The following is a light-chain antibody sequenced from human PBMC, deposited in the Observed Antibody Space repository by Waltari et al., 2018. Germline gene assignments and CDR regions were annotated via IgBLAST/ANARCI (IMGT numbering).Light chain of an antibody. V-gene: IGLV1-47*01. CDR1: SSNLGPTY. J-gene: IGLJ2*01. Sequence: QSVLTPPPSASGTPGPTVTISCFATSSNLGPTYVYLYQQLPGAAPEFPIYRNDQRASGVPDRFSGSKSGNSASLAISGLRSEDEADYYCATWDDSLSGPSVVFGGGTKLTVL. CDR3: ATWDDSLSGPSVV. CDR2: RND.